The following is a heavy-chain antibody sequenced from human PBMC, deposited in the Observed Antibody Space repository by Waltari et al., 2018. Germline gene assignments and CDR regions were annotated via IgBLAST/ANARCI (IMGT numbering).Heavy chain of an antibody. J-gene: IGHJ3*02. Sequence: QVQLVQSGAEVKKPGASVKVSCKASGYTFTGYYMHWGRQAPGQGLDWMGRINPNSGGTNYAQKCQGRVTMTRDTSISTAYMELSRLRSDDTAVYYCATDYSHDAFDIWGQGTMVTVSS. V-gene: IGHV1-2*06. CDR3: ATDYSHDAFDI. CDR2: INPNSGGT. CDR1: GYTFTGYY. D-gene: IGHD4-4*01.